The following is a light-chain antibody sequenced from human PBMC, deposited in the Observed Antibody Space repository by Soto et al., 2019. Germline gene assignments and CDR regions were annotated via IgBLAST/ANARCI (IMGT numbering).Light chain of an antibody. J-gene: IGKJ5*01. CDR2: GAK. V-gene: IGKV1-39*01. CDR3: QQCHANPLA. CDR1: QAISNY. Sequence: DIQMTQSPSFLSASVGARVTITWRASQAISNYLNWYQQTPGKAPNLLIFGAKTLQSGVPSRFSGSRYGTDFTLPITTLQPEDVAIYYCQQCHANPLAFGQGTRLEIK.